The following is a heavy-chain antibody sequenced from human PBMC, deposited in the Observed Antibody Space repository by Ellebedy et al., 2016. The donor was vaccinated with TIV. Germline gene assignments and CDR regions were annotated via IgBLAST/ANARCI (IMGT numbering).Heavy chain of an antibody. CDR2: IIGSGGST. CDR3: AKDTWFGESDY. Sequence: GESLKISCAASGFTFSSYAMSWVRQAPGKGLEWVSGIIGSGGSTYYADSVKGRFTITSDNSKNTLYLQMNSLSAEDTAVYYCAKDTWFGESDYWGQGTLVTVSS. J-gene: IGHJ4*02. CDR1: GFTFSSYA. V-gene: IGHV3-23*01. D-gene: IGHD3-10*01.